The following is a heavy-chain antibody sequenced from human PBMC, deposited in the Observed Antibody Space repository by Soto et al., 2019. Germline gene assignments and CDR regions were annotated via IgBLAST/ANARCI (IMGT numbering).Heavy chain of an antibody. CDR3: AGPYYDFWSGYSNYYYYYGMDV. CDR2: IYYSGST. V-gene: IGHV4-39*01. CDR1: GGSISSSSYY. J-gene: IGHJ6*02. Sequence: PSETLSLTCTVSGGSISSSSYYWGWIRQPPGKGLEWIGSIYYSGSTYYNPSLKSRVTISVDTSKNQFSLKLSSVTAADTAVYYCAGPYYDFWSGYSNYYYYYGMDVWGQGTTVTVSS. D-gene: IGHD3-3*01.